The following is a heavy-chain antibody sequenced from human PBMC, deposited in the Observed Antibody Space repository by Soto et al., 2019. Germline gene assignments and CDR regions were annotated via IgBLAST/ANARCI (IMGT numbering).Heavy chain of an antibody. CDR1: VFTFSSYS. D-gene: IGHD6-6*01. CDR2: ISSSSSTI. CDR3: ARSSSTPRLNWFDP. V-gene: IGHV3-48*02. J-gene: IGHJ5*02. Sequence: PGGSLRLSCAASVFTFSSYSMNWVRQAPGKGLEWVSYISSSSSTIYYADSVKGRFTISRDNAKNSLYLQMNSLRDEDTAVYYCARSSSTPRLNWFDPWGQGTLVTVSS.